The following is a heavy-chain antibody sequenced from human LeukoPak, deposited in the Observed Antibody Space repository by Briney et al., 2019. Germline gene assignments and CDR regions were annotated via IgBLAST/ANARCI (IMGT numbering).Heavy chain of an antibody. J-gene: IGHJ4*02. Sequence: GRSLRLSCAASGFRLRDFWMSWVRQAPGKGLEWVANIKQDGSQKSYVESVKGRFTISRDNARNSLYLQMNSLRAADTATYYCARDGTRHINIAVPGGDDWGQGTLVIVSS. CDR1: GFRLRDFW. V-gene: IGHV3-7*01. CDR2: IKQDGSQK. CDR3: ARDGTRHINIAVPGGDD. D-gene: IGHD6-19*01.